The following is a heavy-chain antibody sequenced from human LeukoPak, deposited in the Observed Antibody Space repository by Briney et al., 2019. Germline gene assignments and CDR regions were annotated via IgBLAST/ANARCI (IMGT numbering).Heavy chain of an antibody. CDR3: ARGYSSGWFDY. Sequence: SETLSLTCAVYGGSFSGYYWSWIRQPPGKGLEWIGEINHSGSTNYNPSLKSRVTISVDTSKNQFSLKLSSVTAADTAVYYCARGYSSGWFDYWGQGTLVTVSS. CDR1: GGSFSGYY. D-gene: IGHD6-19*01. J-gene: IGHJ4*02. CDR2: INHSGST. V-gene: IGHV4-34*01.